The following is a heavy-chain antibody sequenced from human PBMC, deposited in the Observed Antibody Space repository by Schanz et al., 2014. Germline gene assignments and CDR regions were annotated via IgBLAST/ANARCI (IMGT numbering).Heavy chain of an antibody. V-gene: IGHV1-2*06. CDR2: ISPSSGGT. Sequence: QVQVIQSGPEVKKPGASVKVSCKASGYTFTNHYLHWVRQAPGQGLEWMGRISPSSGGTNYAQNFQGRVTMTKDTSINTVYMELSTLTSDDTAVYYCARGDVNWFDPWGQGTLVTVSS. J-gene: IGHJ5*02. CDR3: ARGDVNWFDP. CDR1: GYTFTNHY.